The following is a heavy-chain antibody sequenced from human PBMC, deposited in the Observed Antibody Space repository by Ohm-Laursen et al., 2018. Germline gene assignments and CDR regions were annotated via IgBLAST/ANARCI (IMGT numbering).Heavy chain of an antibody. CDR1: GGSISSYY. V-gene: IGHV4-59*01. CDR3: ASNSSGYYGLDY. Sequence: SETLSLTCTVSGGSISSYYWSWIRQPPGKGLEWIGYIYYSGSTNYNPSLKSRVTTSVDTSKNQFSLKLSSVTAADTAVYYCASNSSGYYGLDYWGQGTLVTVSS. D-gene: IGHD3-22*01. J-gene: IGHJ4*02. CDR2: IYYSGST.